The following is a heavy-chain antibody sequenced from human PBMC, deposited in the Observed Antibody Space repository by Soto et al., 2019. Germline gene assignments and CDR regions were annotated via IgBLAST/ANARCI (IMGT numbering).Heavy chain of an antibody. CDR1: GGTFSSYA. D-gene: IGHD3-10*01. CDR2: IIPIFGTA. CDR3: AKDFKISGGHYGSLSYYYGMDV. V-gene: IGHV1-69*13. J-gene: IGHJ6*02. Sequence: GASVKVSCKASGGTFSSYAISWVRQAPGQGLEWMGGIIPIFGTANYAQKFQGRVTITADESTSTAYMELSSLRSEDTAVYYCAKDFKISGGHYGSLSYYYGMDVWGQGTTVTVSS.